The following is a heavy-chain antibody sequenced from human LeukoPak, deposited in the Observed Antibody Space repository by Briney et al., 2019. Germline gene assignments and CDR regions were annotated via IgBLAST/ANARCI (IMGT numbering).Heavy chain of an antibody. D-gene: IGHD2-2*01. CDR2: ISGNNDNP. J-gene: IGHJ4*02. Sequence: GASVKVSCKASGYTFSNFGINWVPQAPGQGLEWMGWISGNNDNPNYGQKFQGRFTVTTDSSTNTAYMELRNLRHDDTAVYYCARDGTSTDDYWGQGTLVTVSS. V-gene: IGHV1-18*01. CDR3: ARDGTSTDDY. CDR1: GYTFSNFG.